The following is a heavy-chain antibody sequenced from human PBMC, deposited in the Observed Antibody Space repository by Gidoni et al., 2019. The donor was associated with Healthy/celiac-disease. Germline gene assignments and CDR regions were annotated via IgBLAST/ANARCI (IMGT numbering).Heavy chain of an antibody. V-gene: IGHV4-59*01. Sequence: QVQLQESVPGLVKPSETLSLTCTVSGGSITRYYWSWIRQPPGKGLEWIGYIYYSGSTNYNPSLKSRVTISVDTSKNQFSLKLSSVTAADTAVYYCARAPSYYDSSGYPSFDYWGQGTLVTVSS. J-gene: IGHJ4*02. CDR1: GGSITRYY. CDR2: IYYSGST. CDR3: ARAPSYYDSSGYPSFDY. D-gene: IGHD3-22*01.